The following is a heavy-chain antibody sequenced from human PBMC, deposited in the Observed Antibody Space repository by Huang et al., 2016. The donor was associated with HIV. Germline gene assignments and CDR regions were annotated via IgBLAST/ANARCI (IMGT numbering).Heavy chain of an antibody. CDR3: ARDTTTVAGLDF. V-gene: IGHV3-30*14. CDR2: ISFDGRNK. Sequence: QVQLVESGGGVVQPGRSLRLSCAVSGFTFRAHPMHWVRQAPGKGLEWVAVISFDGRNKFYADFVRGRFTIASDNSKNILYLQLNSLTPADTSIYYCARDTTTVAGLDFWGQGALVTVSS. J-gene: IGHJ4*02. CDR1: GFTFRAHP. D-gene: IGHD6-19*01.